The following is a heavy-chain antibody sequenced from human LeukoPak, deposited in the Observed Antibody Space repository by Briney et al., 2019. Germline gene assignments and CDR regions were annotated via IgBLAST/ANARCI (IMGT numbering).Heavy chain of an antibody. CDR3: ARVYIGYSSGWSHFDY. Sequence: ASVKVSCKASGGTFSSYAISWVRPAPGQGLEWMGGIIPIFGTANYAQKFQGRVTITADESTSTAYMELSSLRSEDTAVYYCARVYIGYSSGWSHFDYWGQGTLVTVSS. V-gene: IGHV1-69*01. CDR2: IIPIFGTA. CDR1: GGTFSSYA. J-gene: IGHJ4*02. D-gene: IGHD6-19*01.